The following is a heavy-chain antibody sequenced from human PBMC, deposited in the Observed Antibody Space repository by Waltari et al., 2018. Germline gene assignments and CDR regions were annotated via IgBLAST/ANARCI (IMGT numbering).Heavy chain of an antibody. D-gene: IGHD4-4*01. Sequence: EVQLVESGGGLVQPGGSVRPCWAACGFHLASYVMSWVRRAAGKGLEWVANIKQEGSEKYYVDSVKGRFTISRDNAKNSLYLQMNSLRAEDTAVYYCARNTVTTSNWFDPWGQGTLVTVSS. V-gene: IGHV3-7*03. CDR2: IKQEGSEK. J-gene: IGHJ5*02. CDR1: GFHLASYV. CDR3: ARNTVTTSNWFDP.